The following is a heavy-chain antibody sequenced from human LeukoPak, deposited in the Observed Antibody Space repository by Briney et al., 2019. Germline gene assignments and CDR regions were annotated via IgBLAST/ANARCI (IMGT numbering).Heavy chain of an antibody. J-gene: IGHJ4*02. Sequence: PGGSLRLSCAASGFTFSSYAMSWVRQAPGKGLEWVSAISGSGGSTYYADSVKGRFTISRDNSKNTLYLQMNSLRAEDTAVYYCANFPDYGDFENYFDYWGQGTLVTVSS. V-gene: IGHV3-23*01. CDR2: ISGSGGST. CDR3: ANFPDYGDFENYFDY. CDR1: GFTFSSYA. D-gene: IGHD4-17*01.